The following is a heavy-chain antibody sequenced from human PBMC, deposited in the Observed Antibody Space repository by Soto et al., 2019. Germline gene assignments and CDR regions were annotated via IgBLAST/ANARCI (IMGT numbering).Heavy chain of an antibody. Sequence: ASETLSLTCTVSGGSISSYYWSWIRQPPGKGLEWIGYIYYSGSTNYNPSLKSRVTISVNTSKNQFSLKLTSVTAADTAVYYCARVGSGWWYFDYWGQGTLVTVSS. J-gene: IGHJ4*02. D-gene: IGHD6-19*01. CDR3: ARVGSGWWYFDY. V-gene: IGHV4-59*01. CDR2: IYYSGST. CDR1: GGSISSYY.